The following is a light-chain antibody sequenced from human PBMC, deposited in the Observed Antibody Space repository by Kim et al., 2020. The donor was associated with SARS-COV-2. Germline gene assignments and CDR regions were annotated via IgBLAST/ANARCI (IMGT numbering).Light chain of an antibody. CDR3: QSGDSSVPV. Sequence: SYELTQPPSVSVSPGQTSRVTCSGVALPKQYAYWYQQKPGQAPLLVIYQDTVRPSGIPERFSGSSSGTIVTLTISGVQAEDEADYYCQSGDSSVPVFGRGTQLTVL. CDR2: QDT. J-gene: IGLJ2*01. CDR1: ALPKQY. V-gene: IGLV3-25*03.